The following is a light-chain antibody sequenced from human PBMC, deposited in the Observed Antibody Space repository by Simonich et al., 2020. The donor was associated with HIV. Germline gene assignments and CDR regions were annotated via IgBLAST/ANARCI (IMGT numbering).Light chain of an antibody. J-gene: IGLJ2*01. CDR3: CSYAGSYVV. CDR2: DVS. Sequence: QSALTQPRSVSGSPGQSVTISCTGTSSDVGGYNYVSWYQQHPGKAPKLMIYDVSQRPSGVPERFSGSKSGNTASLTISGLQAEDEADYYCCSYAGSYVVFGGGTKLTVL. CDR1: SSDVGGYNY. V-gene: IGLV2-11*01.